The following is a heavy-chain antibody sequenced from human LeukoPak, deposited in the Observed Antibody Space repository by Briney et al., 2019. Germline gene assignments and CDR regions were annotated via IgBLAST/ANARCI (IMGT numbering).Heavy chain of an antibody. CDR2: IYYSGST. D-gene: IGHD3-10*01. CDR1: GGSISSYY. Sequence: SETLSLTCTVSGGSISSYYWNWIRQPPGKGLEWIGSIYYSGSTYYNPSLKSRVTISVDTSKNQFSLKLSSVTAADTAVYYCARHYYGSGSYYTYYYYYYMDVWAKGTTVTISS. V-gene: IGHV4-39*01. J-gene: IGHJ6*03. CDR3: ARHYYGSGSYYTYYYYYYMDV.